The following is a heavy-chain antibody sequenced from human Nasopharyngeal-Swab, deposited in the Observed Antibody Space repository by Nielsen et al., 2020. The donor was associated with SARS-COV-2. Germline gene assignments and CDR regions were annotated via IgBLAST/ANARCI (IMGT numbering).Heavy chain of an antibody. CDR1: GGSISSGGYY. J-gene: IGHJ4*02. CDR3: ARDSSGWYPDLDY. CDR2: IKEDGNEK. Sequence: ETLSLTCTVSGGSISSGGYYWSWVRQAPGKGLEWVANIKEDGNEKYYVDSVEGRFTISRDNPENSLFLEMTSLRAEDTAVYYCARDSSGWYPDLDYWGQGTLVTVSS. D-gene: IGHD6-19*01. V-gene: IGHV3-7*01.